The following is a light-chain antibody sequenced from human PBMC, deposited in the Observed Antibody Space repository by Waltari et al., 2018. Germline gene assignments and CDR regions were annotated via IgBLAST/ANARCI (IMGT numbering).Light chain of an antibody. CDR3: QVWDNSGDRCV. V-gene: IGLV3-21*04. CDR2: YDH. CDR1: NIGSKS. J-gene: IGLJ3*02. Sequence: SYVLTQPSSVSVAPGETASITCGGNNIGSKSVHWYQQKPGQAPVQVIYYDHDRPAGLPERVSDSKLGNTAARTLSRVEAGDEAGAGAGADYYCQVWDNSGDRCVFGGGTRLTVL.